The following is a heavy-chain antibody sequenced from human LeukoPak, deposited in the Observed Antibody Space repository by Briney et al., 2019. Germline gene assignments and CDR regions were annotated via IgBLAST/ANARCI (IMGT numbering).Heavy chain of an antibody. Sequence: PSETLSLTCTVSGGSISGYYWSWIRQPPGKGLEWIGEINYSGSTNYNPSLKSRVTISVDTSKNQFSLKLSSVTAADTAVYYCARHARYFYYFDYWGQGTLVTVSS. D-gene: IGHD1-14*01. CDR2: INYSGST. CDR1: GGSISGYY. J-gene: IGHJ4*02. CDR3: ARHARYFYYFDY. V-gene: IGHV4-34*01.